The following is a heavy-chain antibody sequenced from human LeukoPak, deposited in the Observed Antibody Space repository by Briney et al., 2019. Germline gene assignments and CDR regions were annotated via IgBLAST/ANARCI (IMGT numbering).Heavy chain of an antibody. V-gene: IGHV4-59*01. Sequence: SETLSLNCTVSGGSISSYYWSWIRPPPGKGLEWIGYIYYSGSTNYNPSLKSRVTISVDTSKDQFSLKLSSVTAADTAVYYCARGLNYYDSSGYYDDAFDIWGQGTMVTVSS. CDR3: ARGLNYYDSSGYYDDAFDI. CDR2: IYYSGST. J-gene: IGHJ3*02. CDR1: GGSISSYY. D-gene: IGHD3-22*01.